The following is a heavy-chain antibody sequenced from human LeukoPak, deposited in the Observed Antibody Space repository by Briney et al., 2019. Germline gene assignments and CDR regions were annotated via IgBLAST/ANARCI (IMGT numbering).Heavy chain of an antibody. V-gene: IGHV4-39*01. Sequence: SETLSLTCSVSRGAVNNPAVYWVWIRQPPGKGLECLGGIYNRGDTFSNPSLMSRVDFSIDTSKDQFSLSLMSVTAADTAIYYCARQGVLNGFDFWGQGIPVTVSS. D-gene: IGHD5/OR15-5a*01. CDR1: RGAVNNPAVY. CDR3: ARQGVLNGFDF. J-gene: IGHJ4*02. CDR2: IYNRGDT.